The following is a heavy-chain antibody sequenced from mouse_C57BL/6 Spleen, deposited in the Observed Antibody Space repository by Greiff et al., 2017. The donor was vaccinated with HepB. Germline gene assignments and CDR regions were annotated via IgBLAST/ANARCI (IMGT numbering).Heavy chain of an antibody. J-gene: IGHJ2*01. D-gene: IGHD1-1*02. CDR2: IDPENGDT. CDR3: TTAHYGYFDY. CDR1: GFNIKDDY. Sequence: VHVKQSGAELVRPGASVKLSCTASGFNIKDDYMHWVKQRPEQGLEWIGWIDPENGDTEYASKFQGKATITADTSSNTAYLQRSSLTSEDTAVYYCTTAHYGYFDYWGQGTTLTVSS. V-gene: IGHV14-4*01.